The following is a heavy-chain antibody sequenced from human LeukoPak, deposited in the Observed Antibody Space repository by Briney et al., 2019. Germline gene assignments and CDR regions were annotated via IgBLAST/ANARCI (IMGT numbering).Heavy chain of an antibody. CDR2: ISGYNGNT. Sequence: ASVKVSCKASGYTFTSYGISWVRQAPGQGLEWMGWISGYNGNTNYAQKLQGRVTMTTDTSTSTAYMELRSLRSDDTAVYYCARLTLTGEPEDYWGQGTLVTVSS. CDR3: ARLTLTGEPEDY. D-gene: IGHD7-27*01. J-gene: IGHJ4*02. CDR1: GYTFTSYG. V-gene: IGHV1-18*01.